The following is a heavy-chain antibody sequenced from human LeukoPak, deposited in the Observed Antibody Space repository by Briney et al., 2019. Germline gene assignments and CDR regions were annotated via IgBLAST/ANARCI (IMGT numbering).Heavy chain of an antibody. V-gene: IGHV4-59*12. CDR3: ARVVNYDSSGYYEAYFDY. J-gene: IGHJ4*02. CDR1: GGSISSYY. CDR2: IYYSGST. D-gene: IGHD3-22*01. Sequence: SETLSLTCTVSGGSISSYYWSWIRQPPGKGLEWIGYIYYSGSTNYNPSLESRVTISVDTSKNQFSLKLSSVTAADTAVYYCARVVNYDSSGYYEAYFDYWGQGTLVTVSS.